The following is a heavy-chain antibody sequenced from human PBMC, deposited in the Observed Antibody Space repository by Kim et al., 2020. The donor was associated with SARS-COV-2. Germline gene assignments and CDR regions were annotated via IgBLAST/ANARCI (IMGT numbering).Heavy chain of an antibody. D-gene: IGHD4-17*01. Sequence: PGGSLRLSCAASGFPFSDYYMTWVRQAPGKGLEWVSHIKGGGNMIYYADSVKGRFTISRDNAKNLLFLQMNSLRAEDTAVYYCARAKDYGDFFSYYYYPMNVWGQGTTVTVSS. CDR1: GFPFSDYY. V-gene: IGHV3-11*01. CDR2: IKGGGNMI. J-gene: IGHJ6*02. CDR3: ARAKDYGDFFSYYYYPMNV.